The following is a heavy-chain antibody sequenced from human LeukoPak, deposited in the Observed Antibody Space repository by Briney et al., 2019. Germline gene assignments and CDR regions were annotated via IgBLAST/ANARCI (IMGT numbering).Heavy chain of an antibody. CDR1: GFTFSSYS. Sequence: PGGSLRLSCVASGFTFSSYSMNWVRQAPGKGLEWVSSISSSSSCKYYTDSVKGRFTISRDNAKNSLYLQMNSLRAEDTAVYYCARSAAGTYYWGQGTLVTVSS. D-gene: IGHD1-1*01. V-gene: IGHV3-21*01. J-gene: IGHJ4*02. CDR3: ARSAAGTYY. CDR2: ISSSSSCK.